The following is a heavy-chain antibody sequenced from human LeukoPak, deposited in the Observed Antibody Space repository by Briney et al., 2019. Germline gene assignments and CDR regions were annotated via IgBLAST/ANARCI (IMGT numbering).Heavy chain of an antibody. Sequence: GASVKVSCKASGYTFSGYYVHWVRQAPGQGLEWMGWLSPKSGATKYAQKFQGRVTLTRDLSLSTAYMELNSLTSDDTAVYYCARDTYGGSYFPLPYWGQGALDTVSS. V-gene: IGHV1-2*02. D-gene: IGHD1-26*01. J-gene: IGHJ4*02. CDR1: GYTFSGYY. CDR2: LSPKSGAT. CDR3: ARDTYGGSYFPLPY.